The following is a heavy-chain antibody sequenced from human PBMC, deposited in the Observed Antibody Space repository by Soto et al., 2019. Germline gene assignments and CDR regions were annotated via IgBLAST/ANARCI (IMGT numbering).Heavy chain of an antibody. D-gene: IGHD4-17*01. CDR3: ARPTVPTQSRYLDY. CDR2: ISKDASNK. J-gene: IGHJ4*02. CDR1: GFPFSNYA. Sequence: GGSPKLSCAPPGFPFSNYAMHRVPQAPGKGLEWVAVISKDASNKYYADSVKGRFTISRDNSKSTLYLQMNSLTPEDTAVYYCARPTVPTQSRYLDYWGRGTLVTVSS. V-gene: IGHV3-30-3*01.